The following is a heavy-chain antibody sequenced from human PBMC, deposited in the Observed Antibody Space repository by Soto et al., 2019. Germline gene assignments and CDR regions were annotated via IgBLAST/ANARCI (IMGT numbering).Heavy chain of an antibody. J-gene: IGHJ4*02. CDR2: ISGSGGST. D-gene: IGHD6-13*01. V-gene: IGHV3-23*01. CDR3: AKVGGAYIAAAGYFDY. Sequence: GGSLRLSCAASVFTLASYAMSWVRQAPGKGLEWVSAISGSGGSTYYADSVKGRFTISRDNSKNTLYLQMNSLRAEDTAVYYCAKVGGAYIAAAGYFDYWGQGTLVTVSS. CDR1: VFTLASYA.